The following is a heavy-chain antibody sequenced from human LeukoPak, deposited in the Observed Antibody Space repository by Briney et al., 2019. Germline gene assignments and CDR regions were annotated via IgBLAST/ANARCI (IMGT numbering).Heavy chain of an antibody. CDR2: IYYSGST. D-gene: IGHD6-13*01. J-gene: IGHJ5*02. CDR1: GGSISSSSYY. CDR3: ARLGYPEWFDP. V-gene: IGHV4-39*01. Sequence: SETLSLTCTVSGGSISSSSYYWGWIRQPPGKGLVWIGSIYYSGSTYYNPSLKSRVTISVDMSKNQFSLKLSSVTAAHTAVYYCARLGYPEWFDPGGQGTLVTVSS.